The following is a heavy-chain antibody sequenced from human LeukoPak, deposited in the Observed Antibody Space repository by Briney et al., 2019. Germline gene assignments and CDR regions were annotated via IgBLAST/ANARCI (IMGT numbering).Heavy chain of an antibody. Sequence: PGGSLRLSCGSSGFTFSSYAMSWVRQAPGKGLEGVSAISGGGGGTSYADSVNGRFTISRDNSKNTLYLEVNSLRAEDTAVYYCAKDLGGNPYYYYSWVVWGQGNPVTVSS. CDR2: ISGGGGGT. V-gene: IGHV3-23*01. J-gene: IGHJ6*02. CDR3: AKDLGGNPYYYYSWVV. CDR1: GFTFSSYA.